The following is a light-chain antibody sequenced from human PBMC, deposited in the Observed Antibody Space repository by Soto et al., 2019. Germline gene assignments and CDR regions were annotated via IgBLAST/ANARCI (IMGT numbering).Light chain of an antibody. V-gene: IGKV3D-20*01. J-gene: IGKJ3*01. CDR2: DVS. CDR3: QQYGRSLFT. Sequence: ESVFTQSPATLSLSPGERATLSCGASQSLTSNYLAWYQQKPGLAPRLLIYDVSIRAAGIPDRFSGSGSGTDFTLTISRLEPEDFAVYYCQQYGRSLFTFGHGTKVDIK. CDR1: QSLTSNY.